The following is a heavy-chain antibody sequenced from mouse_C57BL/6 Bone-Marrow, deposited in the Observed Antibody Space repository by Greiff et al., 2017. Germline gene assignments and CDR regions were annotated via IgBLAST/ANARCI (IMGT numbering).Heavy chain of an antibody. V-gene: IGHV1-50*01. CDR3: ARDYDYDVRAMDY. J-gene: IGHJ4*01. Sequence: QVQLQQPGAELVKPGASVKLSCKASGYTFTSYWMQWVKQRPGQGLEWIGEIDPSDSYPNYNQKFKGKATLTVDTSSSTAYMQLSSLTSEDSAVYYCARDYDYDVRAMDYWGQGTSVTVSS. CDR1: GYTFTSYW. CDR2: IDPSDSYP. D-gene: IGHD2-4*01.